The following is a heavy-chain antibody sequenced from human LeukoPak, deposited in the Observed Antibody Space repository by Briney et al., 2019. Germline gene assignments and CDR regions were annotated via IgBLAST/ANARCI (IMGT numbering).Heavy chain of an antibody. J-gene: IGHJ6*03. CDR3: ARAHCSGGSCYKNYYYYYMDA. D-gene: IGHD2-15*01. CDR1: GYTFTIYY. Sequence: VASVKVSCKASGYTFTIYYMHWVRQAPGQGLEWMGIINPNGGTTNYAQKFQGRVTMTRDTSTSTVYMELSSLRSEDTAVYYCARAHCSGGSCYKNYYYYYMDAWGKGTTVTVSS. V-gene: IGHV1-46*01. CDR2: INPNGGTT.